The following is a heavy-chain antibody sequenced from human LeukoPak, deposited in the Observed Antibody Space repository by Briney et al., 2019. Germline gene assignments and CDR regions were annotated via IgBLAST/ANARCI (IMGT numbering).Heavy chain of an antibody. J-gene: IGHJ4*02. V-gene: IGHV1-2*02. Sequence: ASVKVSCKASGYTFTGYYMHWVRQAPGQGLEWMGWINPNSGDTNYAQKFQGRVTMTRDTSTSTAYMELSRLRPDDTAVYYCARTTFDYSFDYWGQGTLVTASS. CDR2: INPNSGDT. CDR1: GYTFTGYY. D-gene: IGHD4-4*01. CDR3: ARTTFDYSFDY.